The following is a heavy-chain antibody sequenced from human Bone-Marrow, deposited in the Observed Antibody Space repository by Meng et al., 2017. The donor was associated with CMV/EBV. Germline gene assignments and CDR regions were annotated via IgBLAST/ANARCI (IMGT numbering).Heavy chain of an antibody. Sequence: ASVKVSCKASGYTFTGYYMHWVRQAPGQGLGWMGWINPNSGGTNYAQKFQGRVTMTRYTSISTAYMELSRLRSDDTAGYYCARIKSAIAVAASFDYWGQGTLVTVSS. CDR3: ARIKSAIAVAASFDY. CDR1: GYTFTGYY. CDR2: INPNSGGT. D-gene: IGHD6-19*01. V-gene: IGHV1-2*02. J-gene: IGHJ4*02.